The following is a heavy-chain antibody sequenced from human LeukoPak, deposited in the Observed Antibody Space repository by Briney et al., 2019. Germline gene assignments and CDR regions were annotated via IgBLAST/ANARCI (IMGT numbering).Heavy chain of an antibody. CDR1: GGSISSYY. CDR2: IDFSGST. V-gene: IGHV4-59*08. CDR3: ARHRCSGGSCYPMNWFDP. J-gene: IGHJ5*02. Sequence: SETLSLTCSVSGGSISSYYWSWIRQPPGKGLEWIRSIDFSGSTKYNPSLKSRVTISVDTSKNQFSLKLSSVTAADTAVYYCARHRCSGGSCYPMNWFDPWGQGTLVTVSS. D-gene: IGHD2-15*01.